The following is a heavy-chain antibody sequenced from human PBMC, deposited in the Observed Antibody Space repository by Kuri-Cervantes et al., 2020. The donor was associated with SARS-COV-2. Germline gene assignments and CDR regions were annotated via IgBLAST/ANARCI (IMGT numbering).Heavy chain of an antibody. Sequence: GESLKISCAASGFTFSNAWKNWVRPAPGKGLGWVGRIKSKTDGGTTDYAAPVKGRFTISRDDSKNTLYLQMNSLKTEDTAVYYCTTVIMRNVAGNFDYWGQGTLVTVSS. D-gene: IGHD6-19*01. J-gene: IGHJ4*02. V-gene: IGHV3-15*07. CDR3: TTVIMRNVAGNFDY. CDR1: GFTFSNAW. CDR2: IKSKTDGGTT.